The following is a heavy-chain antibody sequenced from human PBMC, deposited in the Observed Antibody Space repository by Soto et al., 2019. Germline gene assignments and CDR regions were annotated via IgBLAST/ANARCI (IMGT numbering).Heavy chain of an antibody. CDR3: AREGIRFLEWTSRGMDV. V-gene: IGHV3-48*03. CDR2: ISSSGSTI. J-gene: IGHJ6*02. Sequence: PGGSLRLSCAASGFTFSSYEMNWVRQAPGKGLEWVSYISSSGSTIYYADSVKGRFTISRDNAKNSLYLQMNSLRAEDTAVYYCAREGIRFLEWTSRGMDVWGQGTTVTVSS. CDR1: GFTFSSYE. D-gene: IGHD3-3*01.